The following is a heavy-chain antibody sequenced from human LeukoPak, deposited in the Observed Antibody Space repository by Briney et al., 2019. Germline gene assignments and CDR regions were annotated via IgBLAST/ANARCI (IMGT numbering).Heavy chain of an antibody. CDR2: IYHSGST. D-gene: IGHD2-8*02. Sequence: PSETLSLTCTVSGGSISSGGYYWSWIRQPPGKGLEWIGYIYHSGSTYYNPSLKSRVTISVDRSKNQFSLKLSSVTAADTAVYYCAREWWSSRWFDPWGQGTVVTVSS. J-gene: IGHJ5*02. V-gene: IGHV4-30-2*01. CDR1: GGSISSGGYY. CDR3: AREWWSSRWFDP.